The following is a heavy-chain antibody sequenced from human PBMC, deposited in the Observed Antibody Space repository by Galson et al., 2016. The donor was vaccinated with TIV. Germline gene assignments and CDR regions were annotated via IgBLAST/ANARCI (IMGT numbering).Heavy chain of an antibody. Sequence: SLRLSCAASGFTFNNYAMTWVRQAPGKGLEWVSTISGTGEITVYADSVRGQCIIYRDNSKNTLYLQMNNLRAEDTAVYYCAKYLWTYVWSTFDNWGQGTPVTVSS. CDR2: ISGTGEIT. CDR1: GFTFNNYA. CDR3: AKYLWTYVWSTFDN. J-gene: IGHJ4*02. D-gene: IGHD3/OR15-3a*01. V-gene: IGHV3-23*01.